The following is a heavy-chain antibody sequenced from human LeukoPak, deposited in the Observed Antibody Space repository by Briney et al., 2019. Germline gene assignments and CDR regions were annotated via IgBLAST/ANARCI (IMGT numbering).Heavy chain of an antibody. D-gene: IGHD2-2*01. J-gene: IGHJ5*02. CDR2: IKEDGSAQ. V-gene: IGHV3-7*01. Sequence: GGSLRLSCAASGFTFNGYWMSWVRQAPGKGLEWVANIKEDGSAQYYVGSVKGRFTISRDNAKNSLNLQMDSLRAEDTAVYYCETSSNAPGNHWGQGTLVTVSS. CDR1: GFTFNGYW. CDR3: ETSSNAPGNH.